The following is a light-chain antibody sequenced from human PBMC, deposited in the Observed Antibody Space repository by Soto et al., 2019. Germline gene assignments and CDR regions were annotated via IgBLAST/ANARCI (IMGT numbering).Light chain of an antibody. CDR2: GAS. J-gene: IGKJ1*01. CDR1: QSVSSSY. Sequence: EIVLTQSPGTLSLSPGERATLSCRASQSVSSSYLAWYQQKPGQAPRLLIYGASSRATAIPDRFSGSGSGTDFTLTISRLEPEDFAVYYGQQYGSSPRTFGRGTKVEIK. V-gene: IGKV3-20*01. CDR3: QQYGSSPRT.